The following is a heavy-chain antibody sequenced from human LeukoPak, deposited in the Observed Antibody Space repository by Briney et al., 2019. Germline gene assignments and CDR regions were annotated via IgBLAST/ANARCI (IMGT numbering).Heavy chain of an antibody. J-gene: IGHJ6*02. CDR1: GYTLTELS. V-gene: IGHV1-2*04. Sequence: ASVKVSCKVSGYTLTELSMHWVRQAPGKGLEWMGWINPNSGGTNYAQKFQGWVTMTRDTSISTAYMELSRLRSDDTAVYYCARGPPYDYDILTGYYYGMDVWGQGTTVTVSS. CDR3: ARGPPYDYDILTGYYYGMDV. D-gene: IGHD3-9*01. CDR2: INPNSGGT.